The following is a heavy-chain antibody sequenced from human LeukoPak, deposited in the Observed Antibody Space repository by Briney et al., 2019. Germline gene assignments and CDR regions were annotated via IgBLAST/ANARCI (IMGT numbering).Heavy chain of an antibody. CDR1: GHTFTSYY. Sequence: ASVKVSCKASGHTFTSYYMHWVRQAPGQGLEWMGIINPSGGSTSYAQKFQGRVTMTRDTSTSTVYMELSSLRSEDTAVYYCARVGIFRATLDYWGQGTLVTVSS. CDR2: INPSGGST. CDR3: ARVGIFRATLDY. V-gene: IGHV1-46*03. D-gene: IGHD1-26*01. J-gene: IGHJ4*02.